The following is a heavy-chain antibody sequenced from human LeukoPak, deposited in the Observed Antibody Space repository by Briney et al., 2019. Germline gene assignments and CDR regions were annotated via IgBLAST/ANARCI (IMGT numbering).Heavy chain of an antibody. D-gene: IGHD2-2*01. J-gene: IGHJ4*02. CDR2: ISGNNDNP. CDR1: GYTFSNLG. V-gene: IGHV1-18*01. Sequence: VASVKVSCKASGYTFSNLGISWVRQAPGQGREWMGRISGNNDNPNYGQKFQGRLTVTTDSSTSTAYMELRNLRSDDTAVYYCARDGTSTDDYWGQGTLVTVSS. CDR3: ARDGTSTDDY.